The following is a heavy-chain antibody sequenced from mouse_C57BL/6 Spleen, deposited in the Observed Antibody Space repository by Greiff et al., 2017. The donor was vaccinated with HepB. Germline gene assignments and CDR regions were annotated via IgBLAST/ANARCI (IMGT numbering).Heavy chain of an antibody. CDR1: GYTFTSYW. CDR3: AREGGGSYYYGSSYGYYFDY. V-gene: IGHV1-72*01. Sequence: QVQLQQPGAELVKPGASVKLSCKASGYTFTSYWMHWVKQRPGRGLEWIGRIDPNSGGTKYNEKFKSKATLTVDKPSSTAYMQLSSLTSEDSAVYYWAREGGGSYYYGSSYGYYFDYWGQGTTLTVSS. J-gene: IGHJ2*01. CDR2: IDPNSGGT. D-gene: IGHD1-1*01.